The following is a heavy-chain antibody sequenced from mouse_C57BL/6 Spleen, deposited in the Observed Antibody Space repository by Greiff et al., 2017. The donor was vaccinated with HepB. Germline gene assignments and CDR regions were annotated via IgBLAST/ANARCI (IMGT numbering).Heavy chain of an antibody. CDR1: GYTFTSYG. CDR3: ARRGYGSSYGFDY. Sequence: QVQLKESGAELARPGASVKLSCKASGYTFTSYGISWVKQRTGQGLEWIGEIYPRSGNTYYNEKFKGKATLTADKSSSTAYMELRSLTSEDSAVYFCARRGYGSSYGFDYWGQGTTLTVSS. V-gene: IGHV1-81*01. J-gene: IGHJ2*01. D-gene: IGHD1-1*01. CDR2: IYPRSGNT.